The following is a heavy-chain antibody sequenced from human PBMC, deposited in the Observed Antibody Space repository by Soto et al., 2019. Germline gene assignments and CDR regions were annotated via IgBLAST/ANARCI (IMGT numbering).Heavy chain of an antibody. Sequence: GASVKVSCKASGYTFTSYYMHWARQAPGQGLEWMGIIDPSGGSTSYAQKFQGRVTMTRDTSTSTVYMELSSLRSEDTAVYYCARDLLFLDTYYYYGMDVWGQGTTVTVSS. CDR1: GYTFTSYY. CDR3: ARDLLFLDTYYYYGMDV. D-gene: IGHD3-3*01. CDR2: IDPSGGST. V-gene: IGHV1-46*01. J-gene: IGHJ6*01.